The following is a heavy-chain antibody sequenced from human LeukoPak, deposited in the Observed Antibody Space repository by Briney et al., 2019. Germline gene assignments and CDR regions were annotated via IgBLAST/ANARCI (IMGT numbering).Heavy chain of an antibody. CDR1: GFRFNAYW. V-gene: IGHV3-74*01. J-gene: IGHJ4*02. D-gene: IGHD5-24*01. Sequence: GGSLRLSCVASGFRFNAYWMHWVRQAPGKGPVWVSLINNDGSNTIYADSVKGRFTMSRDNAKNTMYLQMNSLRADDTAVYYCARDGMATTPLDYWGPGTLVTVSS. CDR2: INNDGSNT. CDR3: ARDGMATTPLDY.